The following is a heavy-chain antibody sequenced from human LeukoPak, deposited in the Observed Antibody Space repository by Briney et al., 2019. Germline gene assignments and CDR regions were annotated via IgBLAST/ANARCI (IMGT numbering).Heavy chain of an antibody. CDR3: ARDDSSGYFSPHFDY. CDR2: IIPIFGTA. CDR1: GGTFSSYA. J-gene: IGHJ4*02. D-gene: IGHD3-22*01. Sequence: GASVKVSCKASGGTFSSYAISWVRQAPGQGLEWVGGIIPIFGTANYAQKFQGRVTITADKSTGTAYMELSSLRSEDTAVYYCARDDSSGYFSPHFDYWGQGTLVTVSS. V-gene: IGHV1-69*06.